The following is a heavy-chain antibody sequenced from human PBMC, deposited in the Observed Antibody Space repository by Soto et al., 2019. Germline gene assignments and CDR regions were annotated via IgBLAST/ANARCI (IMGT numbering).Heavy chain of an antibody. CDR3: ARDYDFWSGYYTLYYYYYYGMDV. CDR2: IYYSGST. Sequence: SETLSLTCTVSGGSISSGDYYWSWIRQPPGKGLEWIGYIYYSGSTYYNPSLKSRVTISVDTSKNQFSLKLSSVTAADTAVYYCARDYDFWSGYYTLYYYYYYGMDVWGQGTTVTVSS. J-gene: IGHJ6*02. CDR1: GGSISSGDYY. D-gene: IGHD3-3*01. V-gene: IGHV4-30-4*01.